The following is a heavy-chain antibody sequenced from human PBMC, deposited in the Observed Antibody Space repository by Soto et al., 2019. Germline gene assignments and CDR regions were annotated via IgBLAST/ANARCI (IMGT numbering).Heavy chain of an antibody. V-gene: IGHV4-31*03. J-gene: IGHJ4*02. Sequence: SETLSLPCTVSGGSISSGGYYWRWNSQHPGKGLEWIGYIYYSGSTYYNPSLKSRVTISVDTSKNQFSLKLSSVTAADTAVYYCARGGRSGSPYWGQGTLVTVSS. CDR2: IYYSGST. CDR1: GGSISSGGYY. D-gene: IGHD3-10*01. CDR3: ARGGRSGSPY.